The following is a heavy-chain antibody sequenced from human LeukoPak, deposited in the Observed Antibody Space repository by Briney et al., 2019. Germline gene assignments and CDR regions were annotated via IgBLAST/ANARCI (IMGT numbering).Heavy chain of an antibody. D-gene: IGHD3-22*01. CDR3: ARALYDSSGYYSWYYYYGMDV. CDR1: GFTFDDHA. V-gene: IGHV3-30-3*01. CDR2: ISYDGSNK. Sequence: GGSLRLSCAASGFTFDDHAMHWVRQAPGKGLEWVAVISYDGSNKYYADSVKGRFTISRDNSKNTLYLQMNSLRAEDTAVYYCARALYDSSGYYSWYYYYGMDVWGQGTTVTVSS. J-gene: IGHJ6*02.